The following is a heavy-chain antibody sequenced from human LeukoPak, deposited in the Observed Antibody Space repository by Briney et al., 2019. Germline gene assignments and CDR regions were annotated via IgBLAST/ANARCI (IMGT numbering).Heavy chain of an antibody. D-gene: IGHD1-26*01. CDR2: IIPILGIT. Sequence: SVKVSCKASGGTFSSYAISWVRQAPGQGLEWMGRIIPILGITNYAQKFQGRVTITADKSTSTAYMELSSLRSEDTAVYYCARDRGWWELPQRYFDYWGQGTLVTVSS. CDR1: GGTFSSYA. J-gene: IGHJ4*02. CDR3: ARDRGWWELPQRYFDY. V-gene: IGHV1-69*04.